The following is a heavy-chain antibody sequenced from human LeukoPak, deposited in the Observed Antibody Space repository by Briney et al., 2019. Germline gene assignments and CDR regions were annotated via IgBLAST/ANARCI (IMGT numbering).Heavy chain of an antibody. CDR1: GYIFTDYY. CDR3: ARDRWELPYYFDY. V-gene: IGHV1-46*01. CDR2: LNSSGGST. Sequence: ASVKVSCKTSGYIFTDYYIYWVRQAPGQGLEWMGILNSSGGSTTYAQKFQGRITMTRDASTSTVYMELRSLRSEDTAVYYCARDRWELPYYFDYWGQGTLVTVSS. J-gene: IGHJ4*02. D-gene: IGHD1-26*01.